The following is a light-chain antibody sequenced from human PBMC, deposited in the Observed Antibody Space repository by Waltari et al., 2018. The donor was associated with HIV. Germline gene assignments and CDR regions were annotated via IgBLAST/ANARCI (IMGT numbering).Light chain of an antibody. CDR3: STHTTSDTLI. V-gene: IGLV2-14*03. Sequence: QSALTQPASVSGSPGQSVTISCPGTPSAFGRYHSVSWYQQHPGNVPKVIIYEVTSRPSGVPHRFSGSRSGNTASLTISGLQAEDEAVYYCSTHTTSDTLIFGGGTKLTVL. CDR1: PSAFGRYHS. CDR2: EVT. J-gene: IGLJ2*01.